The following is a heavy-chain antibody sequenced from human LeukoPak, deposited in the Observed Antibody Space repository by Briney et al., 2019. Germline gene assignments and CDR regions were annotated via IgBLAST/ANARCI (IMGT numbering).Heavy chain of an antibody. V-gene: IGHV3-7*01. CDR3: ASGGIAAAAPANY. Sequence: GGSLRLSCAASGFTFSSYWMSWVRQAPGKGLEWVANIKQDGSEKYYVDSVKGRFTISRDNAKNSLYLQMNSLRAEDTAVYYCASGGIAAAAPANYWGQGTLVTVSS. J-gene: IGHJ4*02. CDR1: GFTFSSYW. CDR2: IKQDGSEK. D-gene: IGHD6-13*01.